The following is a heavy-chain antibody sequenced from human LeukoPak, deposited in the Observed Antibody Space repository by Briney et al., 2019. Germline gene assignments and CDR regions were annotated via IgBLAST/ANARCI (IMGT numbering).Heavy chain of an antibody. CDR1: GFTFSSYS. CDR2: ISSSSRHI. V-gene: IGHV3-21*01. D-gene: IGHD6-19*01. Sequence: GGSLRLSCAAYGFTFSSYSMNWVRQAPGKGLEWDSSISSSSRHIYYADSEKGRFTISRHNAKNSLYLQMNSLRAEDTAVYYCARVHGYSSGRYYYYMDVWGKGTTVTVSS. CDR3: ARVHGYSSGRYYYYMDV. J-gene: IGHJ6*03.